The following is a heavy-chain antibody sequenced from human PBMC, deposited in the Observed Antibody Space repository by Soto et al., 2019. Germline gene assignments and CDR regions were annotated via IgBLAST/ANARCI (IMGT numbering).Heavy chain of an antibody. D-gene: IGHD3-22*01. CDR1: GHSISSGYY. J-gene: IGHJ4*02. CDR3: ARADSDYYDNSGYPLD. CDR2: IYHSGST. Sequence: PSETLSLTCAVSGHSISSGYYWGWVRQPPGKGLEWIGSIYHSGSTHYNASLKSRVTISVDTSKDHFSLKLNSVTAADTAVYYCARADSDYYDNSGYPLDWGQGTLVTVSS. V-gene: IGHV4-38-2*01.